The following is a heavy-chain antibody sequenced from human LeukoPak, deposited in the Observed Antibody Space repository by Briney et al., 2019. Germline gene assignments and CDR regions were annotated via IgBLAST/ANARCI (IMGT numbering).Heavy chain of an antibody. CDR1: GFTFSSYE. CDR3: ARPRIAARSFDY. CDR2: ISSSGNSI. V-gene: IGHV3-48*03. Sequence: GGSLRLSCAASGFTFSSYEMSWVRQAPGKGLEWISYISSSGNSIYYADSLKGRFTISRDNAKNSLYLQMNSLRAEDTAVYYCARPRIAARSFDYWGQGTLVTVSS. J-gene: IGHJ4*02. D-gene: IGHD6-6*01.